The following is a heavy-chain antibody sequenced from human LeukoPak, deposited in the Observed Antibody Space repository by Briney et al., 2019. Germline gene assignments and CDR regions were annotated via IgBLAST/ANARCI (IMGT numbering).Heavy chain of an antibody. Sequence: PGGSLRLSCAASGFTFDDYAMHWVRQAPGKGLEWVSGISWNSGSIGYADSVKGRFTISRDNAKNSLYLQMNSLRAEDTALYYCAKDISTVRDLGENYYYGMDVWGQGTTVTVSS. CDR1: GFTFDDYA. J-gene: IGHJ6*02. D-gene: IGHD3-10*01. V-gene: IGHV3-9*01. CDR3: AKDISTVRDLGENYYYGMDV. CDR2: ISWNSGSI.